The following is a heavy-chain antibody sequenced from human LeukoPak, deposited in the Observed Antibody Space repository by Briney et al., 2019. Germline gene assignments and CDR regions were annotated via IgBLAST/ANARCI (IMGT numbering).Heavy chain of an antibody. Sequence: ASVKVSCKASGGTFSNYAINWVRQAPGQGLEWMGWINPNSGGTNYAQKFQGRVTMTRDTSISTAYMELSRLRSDDTAVYYCARERITMVRGDTVQDFDYWGQGTLVTVSS. CDR3: ARERITMVRGDTVQDFDY. CDR1: GGTFSNYA. V-gene: IGHV1-2*02. J-gene: IGHJ4*02. CDR2: INPNSGGT. D-gene: IGHD3-10*01.